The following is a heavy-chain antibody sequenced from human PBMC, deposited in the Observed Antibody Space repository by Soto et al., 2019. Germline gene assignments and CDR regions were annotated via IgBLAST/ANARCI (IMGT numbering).Heavy chain of an antibody. CDR1: GFTFSNYG. CDR2: IWYDGSNK. CDR3: ARESEDLTSNFDY. Sequence: QVQLVESGGGVVQPGRSLRLSCAASGFTFSNYGMHWVRQAPGKGLEWVAVIWYDGSNKYYGDSVKGRFTISRDNSKNTLYLEMNSLRAEDTAVYYCARESEDLTSNFDYWGQGTLVTVSS. J-gene: IGHJ4*02. V-gene: IGHV3-33*01.